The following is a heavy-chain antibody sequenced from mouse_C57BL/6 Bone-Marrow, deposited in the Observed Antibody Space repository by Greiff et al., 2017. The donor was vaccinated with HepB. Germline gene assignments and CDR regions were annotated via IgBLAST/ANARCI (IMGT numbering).Heavy chain of an antibody. CDR1: GFNIKDYY. J-gene: IGHJ4*01. CDR2: IDPEDGDT. Sequence: EVQLVESGAELVRPGASVKLSCTASGFNIKDYYMHWVKQRPEQGLEWIGRIDPEDGDTEYAPKFQGKATMTADTSSNTAYLQLSSLTSEDSAVYYCAREDYYGSSFYAMDYWGQGTSVTVSS. V-gene: IGHV14-1*01. CDR3: AREDYYGSSFYAMDY. D-gene: IGHD1-1*01.